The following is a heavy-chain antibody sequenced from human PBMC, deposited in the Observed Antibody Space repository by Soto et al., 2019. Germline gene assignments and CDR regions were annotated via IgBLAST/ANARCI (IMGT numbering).Heavy chain of an antibody. CDR3: ARWDLDW. CDR2: IWYDGSLK. D-gene: IGHD2-21*01. CDR1: GFTFSHHG. V-gene: IGHV3-33*01. J-gene: IGHJ4*02. Sequence: QVQLVESGGGVVQPGKSLRLSCAASGFTFSHHGIHWVRQAPGKGLEWVAVIWYDGSLKYYGDSVQGRFTVSRDNSQNTVYLQMNSLRAEDSAVYYCARWDLDWWGQGTLGTVSS.